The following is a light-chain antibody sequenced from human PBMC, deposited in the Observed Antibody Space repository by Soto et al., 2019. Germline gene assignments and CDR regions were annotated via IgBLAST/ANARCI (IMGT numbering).Light chain of an antibody. J-gene: IGKJ5*01. CDR1: QSVSIL. V-gene: IGKV3-11*01. CDR3: QQRSNWPPIT. Sequence: EIVMTQSPATLSVSPGERATLSCRASQSVSILLAWYQQKPGQAPRLLLYDASNRATGIPARFSGSGSGTDFTLTISSLEPEDFAVYYCQQRSNWPPITFGQGTRLEIK. CDR2: DAS.